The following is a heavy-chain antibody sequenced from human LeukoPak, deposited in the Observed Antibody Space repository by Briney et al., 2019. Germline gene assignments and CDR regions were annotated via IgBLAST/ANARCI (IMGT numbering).Heavy chain of an antibody. D-gene: IGHD6-13*01. CDR3: ARGVGILAAAGSNWFDP. V-gene: IGHV1-18*01. CDR1: GYTFTSYG. CDR2: IGAYNGNT. Sequence: GASVKVSCKASGYTFTSYGISWVRQAPGQGLEWMGWIGAYNGNTNYAQKLQGRVTMTTDTSTSTAYMELRSLRSDDTAVYYCARGVGILAAAGSNWFDPWGQGTLVTVSS. J-gene: IGHJ5*02.